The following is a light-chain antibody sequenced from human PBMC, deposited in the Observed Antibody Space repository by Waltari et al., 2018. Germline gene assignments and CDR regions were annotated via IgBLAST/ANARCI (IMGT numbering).Light chain of an antibody. CDR3: TSYRGSTSLV. J-gene: IGLJ2*01. V-gene: IGLV2-14*01. Sequence: QSALTQPASVSGSPGQSTTISCTATSGDLGTYNSVSWYRQYPGAAPKLIIYDVTNRPSGMSDRFSGSKSGNTASLTISGLQAEDEAVYYCTSYRGSTSLVFGGGTKLTVL. CDR2: DVT. CDR1: SGDLGTYNS.